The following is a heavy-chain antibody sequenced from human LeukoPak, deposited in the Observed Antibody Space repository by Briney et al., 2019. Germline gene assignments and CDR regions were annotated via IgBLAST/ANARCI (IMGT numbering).Heavy chain of an antibody. J-gene: IGHJ4*02. CDR2: MNPNSGNT. D-gene: IGHD3-10*01. Sequence: GASVKVSCKASGYTFTSYDIDWVRQATGQGLEWMGWMNPNSGNTGYAQKFQGRVTMTRNTSISTAYMELSSLRSEDTAVYYCASRASPRRITMVRGVNLYYFDYWGQGTLVTVSS. CDR3: ASRASPRRITMVRGVNLYYFDY. CDR1: GYTFTSYD. V-gene: IGHV1-8*01.